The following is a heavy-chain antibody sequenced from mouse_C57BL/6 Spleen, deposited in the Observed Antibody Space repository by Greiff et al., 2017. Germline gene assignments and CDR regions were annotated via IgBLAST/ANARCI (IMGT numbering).Heavy chain of an antibody. CDR2: INPGSGGT. D-gene: IGHD1-1*01. CDR3: ARRYYGLHWYFDV. CDR1: GYAFTNYL. Sequence: VQLQQSGAELVRPGTSVKVSCKASGYAFTNYLIEWVKQRPGQGLEWIGVINPGSGGTKYNEKIKGKAPLTADKSSSTAYMQRSSLTSEDSAFYFCARRYYGLHWYFDVWGTGTTVTVSS. V-gene: IGHV1-54*01. J-gene: IGHJ1*03.